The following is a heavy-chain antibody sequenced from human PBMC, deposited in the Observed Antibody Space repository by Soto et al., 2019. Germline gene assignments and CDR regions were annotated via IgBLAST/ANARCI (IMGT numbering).Heavy chain of an antibody. CDR3: AREGDDSGYWYFDY. V-gene: IGHV1-69*06. D-gene: IGHD3-22*01. J-gene: IGHJ4*02. CDR2: IIPMFEKT. CDR1: GGTFSSYA. Sequence: SVKVTCKASGGTFSSYAFSWVRQAPGQGLEWMGGIIPMFEKTNYAQKFQGRVTITADKSTSTAYMELSSLRSDDTAVYYCAREGDDSGYWYFDYWGQGTLVTVSS.